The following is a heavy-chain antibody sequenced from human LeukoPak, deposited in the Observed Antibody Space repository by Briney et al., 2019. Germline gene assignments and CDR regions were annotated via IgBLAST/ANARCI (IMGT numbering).Heavy chain of an antibody. Sequence: SETLSLTCTVSGDSISDYYWSWIRQPAGKGLEWIGRYYTSESTDYNPSLKSRVTMSVDTSKNQFFLKLSSVTAADTAVYYCARDGDYYDSSGSFDSWGQGTLVTVSS. CDR3: ARDGDYYDSSGSFDS. V-gene: IGHV4-4*07. J-gene: IGHJ4*02. CDR2: YYTSEST. CDR1: GDSISDYY. D-gene: IGHD3-22*01.